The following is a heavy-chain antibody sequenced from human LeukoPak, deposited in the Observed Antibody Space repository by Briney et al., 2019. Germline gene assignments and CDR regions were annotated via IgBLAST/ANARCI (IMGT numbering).Heavy chain of an antibody. D-gene: IGHD2-15*01. CDR2: ITSSSSFI. V-gene: IGHV3-21*01. Sequence: GGSLRLSCADSGFTFSSYSMNWVRQAPGKGLEWVSSITSSSSFIHYADSVKGRFTISRDNSKNTLYLQMNSLRAEDTAVYYCAKIVVTSYYYYGMDVWGQGTTVTVSS. J-gene: IGHJ6*02. CDR3: AKIVVTSYYYYGMDV. CDR1: GFTFSSYS.